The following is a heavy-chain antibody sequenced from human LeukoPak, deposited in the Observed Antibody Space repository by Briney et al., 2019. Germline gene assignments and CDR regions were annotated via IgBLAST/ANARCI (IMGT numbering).Heavy chain of an antibody. J-gene: IGHJ4*02. V-gene: IGHV4-39*01. CDR2: TYYSGST. CDR1: GGSISSSSYY. Sequence: SETLSLTCTVSGGSISSSSYYWGWIRQPPGKGLEWIGSTYYSGSTYYNPSLKSRVTISVDTSKNQFSLKLSSVTAADTAVYYCARRPFDWGQDYWGQGTLVTVSS. D-gene: IGHD3-9*01. CDR3: ARRPFDWGQDY.